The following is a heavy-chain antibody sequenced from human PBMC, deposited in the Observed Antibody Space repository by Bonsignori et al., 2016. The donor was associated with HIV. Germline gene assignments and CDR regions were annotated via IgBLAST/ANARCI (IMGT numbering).Heavy chain of an antibody. Sequence: RQAPGKGLEWIGSMYHSGTTYCNPSLKSRVTISIDTSRNQFSLKLSSVTAADTAVYYCARVMTTVTTTFDYWGQGTLVTVSS. CDR3: ARVMTTVTTTFDY. D-gene: IGHD4-17*01. J-gene: IGHJ4*02. V-gene: IGHV4-38-2*02. CDR2: MYHSGTT.